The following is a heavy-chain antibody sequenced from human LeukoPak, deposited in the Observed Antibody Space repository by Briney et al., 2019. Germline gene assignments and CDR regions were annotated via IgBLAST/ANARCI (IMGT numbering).Heavy chain of an antibody. V-gene: IGHV4-59*01. J-gene: IGHJ4*02. CDR2: IYYSGST. CDR3: ARSRTYYYDSSGYYFGY. Sequence: PSETLSLTCAVYGGSFSSYYWSWIRQPPGKGLEWIGYIYYSGSTNYNPSLKSRVTISVDTSKNQFSLKLSSVTAADTAVYYCARSRTYYYDSSGYYFGYWGQGTLVTVSS. D-gene: IGHD3-22*01. CDR1: GGSFSSYY.